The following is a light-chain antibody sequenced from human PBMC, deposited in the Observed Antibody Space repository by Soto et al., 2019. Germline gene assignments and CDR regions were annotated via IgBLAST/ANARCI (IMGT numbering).Light chain of an antibody. V-gene: IGKV3D-15*01. J-gene: IGKJ4*01. CDR3: QQYSVWPLT. CDR2: GAS. CDR1: QSVSNN. Sequence: EIVLTQSPATLSVSPGERAALSCSASQSVSNNLAWYQQKPGQPPRLLIFGASTRATGIPARFSGSGSEAEFALTISTLQSEDFAVYDCQQYSVWPLTFGGGTKGEI.